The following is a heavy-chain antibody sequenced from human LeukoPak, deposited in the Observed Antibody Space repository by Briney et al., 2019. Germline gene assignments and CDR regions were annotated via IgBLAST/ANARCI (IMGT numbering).Heavy chain of an antibody. CDR1: GGSITSSNW. Sequence: SETLSLTCAVSGGSITSSNWWRWVRQPPGKGLEWIGEIYHSGSTNYNPSLKSRVTISGDKSKNQFSLKLTSVTAADTAVYYCARRSTVTTFEYWGQGILVTVSS. D-gene: IGHD4-17*01. J-gene: IGHJ4*02. CDR3: ARRSTVTTFEY. V-gene: IGHV4-4*02. CDR2: IYHSGST.